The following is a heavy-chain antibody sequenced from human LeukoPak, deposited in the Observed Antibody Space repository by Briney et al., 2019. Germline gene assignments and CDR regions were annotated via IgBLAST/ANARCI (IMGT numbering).Heavy chain of an antibody. D-gene: IGHD3-22*01. V-gene: IGHV4-59*08. CDR3: ARQTYYYDSSGYHYYFDY. Sequence: SETLSLTCTVSGGSISSYYWSWIRQPPGKGLEWIGYIYYSGITNYDPSLKSRVTISVDTSKNQFSLKLSSVSASDTAVYYCARQTYYYDSSGYHYYFDYWGQGTLVAVSS. J-gene: IGHJ4*02. CDR1: GGSISSYY. CDR2: IYYSGIT.